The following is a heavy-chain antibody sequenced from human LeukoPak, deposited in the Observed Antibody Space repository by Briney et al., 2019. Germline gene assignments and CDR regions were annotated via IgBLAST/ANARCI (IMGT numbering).Heavy chain of an antibody. V-gene: IGHV3-21*01. CDR2: ISSSGSYI. CDR1: GFTFSSYS. CDR3: ARLSARGINYYFDY. J-gene: IGHJ4*02. Sequence: GGSLRLSCAASGFTFSSYSMNWVRQAPGKGLEWVSSISSSGSYIYYADSVKGRFTISRDNAKNSLYLQMNSLRAEDTAVYYCARLSARGINYYFDYWGQGTLVTVSS. D-gene: IGHD3-16*01.